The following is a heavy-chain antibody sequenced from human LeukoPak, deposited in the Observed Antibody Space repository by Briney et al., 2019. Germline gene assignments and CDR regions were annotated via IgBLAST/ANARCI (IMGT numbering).Heavy chain of an antibody. CDR2: IYHSGST. CDR3: ARHRREWELPPEGAFDI. Sequence: PSKTLSLTCTVSGGSISSGGYYWSWIRQPPGKGLEWIGYIYHSGSTYYNPSLKSRVTISVDRSKNQFSLKLSSVTAADTAVYYCARHRREWELPPEGAFDIWGQGTMVTVSS. CDR1: GGSISSGGYY. J-gene: IGHJ3*02. V-gene: IGHV4-30-2*01. D-gene: IGHD1-26*01.